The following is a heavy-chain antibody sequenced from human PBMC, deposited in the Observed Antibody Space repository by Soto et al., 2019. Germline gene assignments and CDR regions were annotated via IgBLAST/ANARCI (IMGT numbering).Heavy chain of an antibody. V-gene: IGHV4-59*01. CDR2: IYYSGNT. CDR1: GVSISDYY. CDR3: ARDRAYYDSSGLYFDY. D-gene: IGHD3-22*01. Sequence: KPSETLSLTCIVSGVSISDYYWSWIRQPPGKGLEWIGYIYYSGNTKYNPSLKSRATISEDTSKNQFSLKLSSVTAADTAVYYCARDRAYYDSSGLYFDYWGQGTLVTVSS. J-gene: IGHJ4*02.